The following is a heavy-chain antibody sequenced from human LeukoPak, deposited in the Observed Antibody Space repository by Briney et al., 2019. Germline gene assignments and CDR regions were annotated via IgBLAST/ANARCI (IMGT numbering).Heavy chain of an antibody. J-gene: IGHJ4*02. CDR2: ISSSSSTI. D-gene: IGHD3-9*01. V-gene: IGHV3-48*02. Sequence: PGGSLRLSCAASGFTFSNYDMNWVRQPPGKGLEWVSYISSSSSTIYYADSVKGRFTISRDNAKNSLYLQMNSLRDEDTAVYYCARSRLGPYILTGYTDFDYWGQGTLVTVSS. CDR1: GFTFSNYD. CDR3: ARSRLGPYILTGYTDFDY.